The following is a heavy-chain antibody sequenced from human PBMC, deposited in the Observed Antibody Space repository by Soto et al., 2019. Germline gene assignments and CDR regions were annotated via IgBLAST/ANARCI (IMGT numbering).Heavy chain of an antibody. J-gene: IGHJ4*02. CDR1: GFTFSNYG. CDR2: TSGSGDTT. CDR3: AKDLGYDGSGIEI. D-gene: IGHD3-10*01. V-gene: IGHV3-23*01. Sequence: EVQLLESGGGLLQPGGSLRLSCAVSGFTFSNYGMSWVRQAPGKGLEWVAATSGSGDTTYYADSVKGRFTISRVNSKNTLYVQINSLRADDTAVYYCAKDLGYDGSGIEIWGQGTLVTVS.